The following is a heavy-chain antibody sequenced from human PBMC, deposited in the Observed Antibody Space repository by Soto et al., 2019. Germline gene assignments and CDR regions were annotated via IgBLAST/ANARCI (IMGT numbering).Heavy chain of an antibody. V-gene: IGHV4-34*01. CDR2: ICHGGGA. CDR3: AGYSNSWSKYVKH. D-gene: IGHD6-13*01. J-gene: IGHJ1*01. CDR1: GGSFSGYC. Sequence: VQLQQWGAGLLKPSETLSLTCAVYGGSFSGYCWSWIRQTRGERLEWVGDICHGGGANYNPSLKSRVSFSMDPSKNQFSLKLNSVMAADTAVYYCAGYSNSWSKYVKHWGRGSLVTVSS.